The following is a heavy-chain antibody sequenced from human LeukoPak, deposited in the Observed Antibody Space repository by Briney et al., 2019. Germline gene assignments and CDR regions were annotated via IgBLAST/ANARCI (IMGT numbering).Heavy chain of an antibody. D-gene: IGHD3-22*01. CDR2: ISAYNGNT. CDR1: GYTFTSYG. J-gene: IGHJ4*02. V-gene: IGHV1-18*01. CDR3: ARVPPYDSSGYYYDN. Sequence: ASVKVSCKASGYTFTSYGISWVRQAPGQGLEWMGWISAYNGNTNYAQKPQGRVTMTTDTSTSTAYMELRSLRSDDTAVYYCARVPPYDSSGYYYDNWGQGTLVTVSS.